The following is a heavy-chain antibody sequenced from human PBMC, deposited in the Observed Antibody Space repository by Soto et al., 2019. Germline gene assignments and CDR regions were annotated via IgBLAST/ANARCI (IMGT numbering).Heavy chain of an antibody. V-gene: IGHV1-18*01. CDR2: ITHXNGNK. CDR1: GCTFTRYG. D-gene: IGHD1-26*01. CDR3: ARDLGSGSYFWFDP. Sequence: XSVKVSCKASGCTFTRYGISWVRQAPGQGLEWMGWITHXNGNKXYAQKLQGRVXXTTDTYTXXDYMELRSLRSDDTAVYYCARDLGSGSYFWFDPWGQGTLVTVSS. J-gene: IGHJ5*02.